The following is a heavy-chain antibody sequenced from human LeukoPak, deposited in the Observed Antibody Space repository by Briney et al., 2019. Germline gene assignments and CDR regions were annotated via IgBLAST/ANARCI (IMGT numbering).Heavy chain of an antibody. CDR2: IKQDGSEK. CDR3: ARLNTGVYAFDI. D-gene: IGHD3-10*01. V-gene: IGHV3-7*01. Sequence: SGGSLRLSCPASGFTFSSYWMSWVRQAPGKGLEWVANIKQDGSEKYYVDSVKGRFTITRDNAKNSLYLQMNSLRAEDTAVYYCARLNTGVYAFDIWGQGTMVTVSS. CDR1: GFTFSSYW. J-gene: IGHJ3*02.